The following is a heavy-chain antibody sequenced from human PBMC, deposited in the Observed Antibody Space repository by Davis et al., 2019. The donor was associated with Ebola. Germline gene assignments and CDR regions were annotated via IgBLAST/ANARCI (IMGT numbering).Heavy chain of an antibody. J-gene: IGHJ6*02. CDR3: ARGSVAGTWHYGMAV. CDR2: INPKSGVT. Sequence: AASVKVSYKASGYTFTGYHSHWVRQAPGQGLQWMGWINPKSGVTEYAQKFQGRVTMTRDTSINTAYMELSGLTSDDTAVYYCARGSVAGTWHYGMAVWGQGTTVTVSS. CDR1: GYTFTGYH. V-gene: IGHV1-2*02. D-gene: IGHD6-19*01.